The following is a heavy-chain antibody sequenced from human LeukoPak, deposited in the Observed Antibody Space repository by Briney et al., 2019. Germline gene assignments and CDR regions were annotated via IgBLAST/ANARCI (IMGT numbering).Heavy chain of an antibody. D-gene: IGHD3/OR15-3a*01. V-gene: IGHV4-39*02. J-gene: IGHJ4*02. CDR2: IYNSGNT. Sequence: PSETLSLTCTVSGDSLSSSTYSWAWLRQSTGKGLEWIVSIYNSGNTHYSPSFKTRVTISIDTSRNHFSLKLTSVSATDTAVYYCAGGTHFFDYWGQGTLVTVSS. CDR1: GDSLSSSTYS. CDR3: AGGTHFFDY.